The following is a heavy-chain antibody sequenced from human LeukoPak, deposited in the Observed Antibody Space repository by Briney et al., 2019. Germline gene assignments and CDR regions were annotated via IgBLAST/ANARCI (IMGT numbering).Heavy chain of an antibody. V-gene: IGHV3-23*01. CDR2: ISGSGGST. Sequence: PGGSLRLSCAASGFTFSSYGMSWVRQAPGKGLEWVSAISGSGGSTYYADSVKGRFTISRDNSKNTLYLQMNSLRAGDTAVYYCAGCGGDCSTSDYWGQGTLVTVSS. CDR3: AGCGGDCSTSDY. J-gene: IGHJ4*02. D-gene: IGHD2-21*02. CDR1: GFTFSSYG.